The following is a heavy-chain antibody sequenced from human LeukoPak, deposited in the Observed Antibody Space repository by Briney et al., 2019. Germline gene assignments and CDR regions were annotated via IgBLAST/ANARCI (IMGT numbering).Heavy chain of an antibody. CDR3: VRDRVEITVAGTVDY. V-gene: IGHV3-30-3*01. CDR1: GFTFSSYA. D-gene: IGHD6-19*01. Sequence: PGGSLRLSCAASGFTFSSYAMHWVRQAPGKGLEWVAVISYDGSNEYYADSVKGRFTISRDNSKNTLYLQMNSLRAEDTAVYYCVRDRVEITVAGTVDYWGQGTLVTVSS. CDR2: ISYDGSNE. J-gene: IGHJ4*02.